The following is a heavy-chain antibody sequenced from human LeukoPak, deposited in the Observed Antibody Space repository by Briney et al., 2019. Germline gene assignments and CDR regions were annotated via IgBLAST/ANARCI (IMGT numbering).Heavy chain of an antibody. D-gene: IGHD3-16*01. J-gene: IGHJ6*03. Sequence: EASVKVSCKASGGTFSTFGISWVRQAPGQGLEWVGWINPNSGGTNYAQKFQGRVTMTRDTSISTAYMDLSRLRSDDTAVYYCARGGLPVYYYYMDVWGKGTTVTISS. CDR2: INPNSGGT. CDR3: ARGGLPVYYYYMDV. V-gene: IGHV1-2*02. CDR1: GGTFSTFG.